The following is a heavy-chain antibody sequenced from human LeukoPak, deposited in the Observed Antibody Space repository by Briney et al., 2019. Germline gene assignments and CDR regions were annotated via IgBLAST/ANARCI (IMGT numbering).Heavy chain of an antibody. V-gene: IGHV3-23*01. CDR2: ISGSGAAT. CDR1: EFTFSNYF. J-gene: IGHJ4*02. CDR3: AKTGNNNEGSFDF. D-gene: IGHD1/OR15-1a*01. Sequence: GGSLRLSCAASEFTFSNYFMNWVRQAPGKGLEWVSAISGSGAATYYADSVKVRFTISRANSKNTLYLQMNSLRAEDTAIYYCAKTGNNNEGSFDFWGQGTLVTVSS.